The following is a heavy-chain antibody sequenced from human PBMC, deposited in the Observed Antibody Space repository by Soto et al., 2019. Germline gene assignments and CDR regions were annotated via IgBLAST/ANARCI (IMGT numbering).Heavy chain of an antibody. J-gene: IGHJ5*02. V-gene: IGHV4-31*03. D-gene: IGHD3-9*01. CDR3: ARGTRYDLNWFDP. Sequence: PSETLSLTCTVSGGSISSGGYYWSWIRQHPGKGLEWIGYIYYSGSTYYSPSLKSRVTISVDTSKNQFSLKLSSVTAADTAVYYCARGTRYDLNWFDPWGQGTLVPVSS. CDR2: IYYSGST. CDR1: GGSISSGGYY.